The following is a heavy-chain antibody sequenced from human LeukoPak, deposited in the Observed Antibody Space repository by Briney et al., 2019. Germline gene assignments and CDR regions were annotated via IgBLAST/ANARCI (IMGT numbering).Heavy chain of an antibody. CDR1: GFTFDDYG. CDR3: VRASTWNDSDY. CDR2: IGVKAYGGTA. J-gene: IGHJ4*02. V-gene: IGHV3-49*04. Sequence: GGSLRLSCTTSGFTFDDYGMSWVRQAPGKGLEWVGFIGVKAYGGTAKYAASVKGRFTISRDDSKSLAYLEMNSLKTEDTAVYYCVRASTWNDSDYWGQVTLVTVSS. D-gene: IGHD1-1*01.